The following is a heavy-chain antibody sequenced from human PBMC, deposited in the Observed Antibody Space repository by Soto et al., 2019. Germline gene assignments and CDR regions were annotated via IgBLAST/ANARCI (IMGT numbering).Heavy chain of an antibody. J-gene: IGHJ4*02. V-gene: IGHV4-34*01. CDR1: GGSFSGYY. Sequence: QVQLQQWDAGLLKPSETLSLTCAVYGGSFSGYYWNWIRQPPGKGLEWIGEINHSGSTNYNPSLKSRVTISVDTPKNQFSLKLSSVTAADTAVYYCARGWGRIFDYWGQGTLVTVSS. CDR2: INHSGST. D-gene: IGHD7-27*01. CDR3: ARGWGRIFDY.